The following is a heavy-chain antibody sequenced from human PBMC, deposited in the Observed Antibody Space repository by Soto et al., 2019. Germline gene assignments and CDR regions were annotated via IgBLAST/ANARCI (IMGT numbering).Heavy chain of an antibody. Sequence: ASVKVSCKASGYTFTSYAMHWVRQAPGQRLEWMGWINAGNGNTKYSQKFQGRVTITRDTSASTAYMELSSLRSEDTAVYYCARDRSLYYYDSSGYSQPHYWGQGTLVTVSS. V-gene: IGHV1-3*01. D-gene: IGHD3-22*01. CDR2: INAGNGNT. J-gene: IGHJ4*02. CDR1: GYTFTSYA. CDR3: ARDRSLYYYDSSGYSQPHY.